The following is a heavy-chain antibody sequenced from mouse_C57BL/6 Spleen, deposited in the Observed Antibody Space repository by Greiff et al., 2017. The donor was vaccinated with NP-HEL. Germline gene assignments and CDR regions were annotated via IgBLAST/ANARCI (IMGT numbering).Heavy chain of an antibody. J-gene: IGHJ1*03. D-gene: IGHD1-1*01. Sequence: VQLQQSGAELVKPGASVKLSCKASGYAFSSYWMNWVQQRPGKGLEWIGQIYPGDGDTNYHGKFKGQATLTADNSSSTAYMQLSSLTAEDSAVYFCARDYYGSKGYFDVWGTGTTVTVSS. CDR2: IYPGDGDT. CDR1: GYAFSSYW. CDR3: ARDYYGSKGYFDV. V-gene: IGHV1-80*01.